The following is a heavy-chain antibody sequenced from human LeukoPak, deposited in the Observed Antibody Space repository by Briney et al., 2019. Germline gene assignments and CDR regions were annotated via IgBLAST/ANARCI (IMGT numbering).Heavy chain of an antibody. J-gene: IGHJ5*02. Sequence: ASVTVSCKASGYTFTSYYMHWVRQAPGQGLEWMGIINPSGGSTSYAQKFQGRVTMTRDTSTSTVYMELSSLRSEDTAVYYCARDPDSGSYSIWFDPWGQGTLVTVSS. CDR3: ARDPDSGSYSIWFDP. D-gene: IGHD1-26*01. CDR1: GYTFTSYY. CDR2: INPSGGST. V-gene: IGHV1-46*01.